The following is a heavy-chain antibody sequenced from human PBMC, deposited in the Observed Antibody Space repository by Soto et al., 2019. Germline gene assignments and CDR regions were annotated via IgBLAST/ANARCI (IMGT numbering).Heavy chain of an antibody. J-gene: IGHJ4*02. Sequence: GGSLRLSCAASGFTFSSYWTHWVRQAPGKGLVWVSRINSDGSGTSYADSVKGRFTISRDNAKNTLYLQMNSLRAEDTAVYYCHCSSTSARDYWGQGTLVTVSS. D-gene: IGHD2-2*01. CDR3: HCSSTSARDY. V-gene: IGHV3-74*01. CDR2: INSDGSGT. CDR1: GFTFSSYW.